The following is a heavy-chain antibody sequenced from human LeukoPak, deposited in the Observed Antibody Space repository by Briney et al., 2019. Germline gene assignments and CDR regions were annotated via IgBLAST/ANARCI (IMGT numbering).Heavy chain of an antibody. CDR2: ISAYNGYT. J-gene: IGHJ4*02. CDR3: ARMSWNSSNWSTPFEY. D-gene: IGHD6-13*01. CDR1: GYTFTNSG. Sequence: ASVKVSCKASGYTFTNSGISWVRQAPGQGLEWMGWISAYNGYTHYAQKLQGRVAMTTDTSTSTAYMDLGSLRFDDTAVYYCARMSWNSSNWSTPFEYWGQGTLVTVSS. V-gene: IGHV1-18*01.